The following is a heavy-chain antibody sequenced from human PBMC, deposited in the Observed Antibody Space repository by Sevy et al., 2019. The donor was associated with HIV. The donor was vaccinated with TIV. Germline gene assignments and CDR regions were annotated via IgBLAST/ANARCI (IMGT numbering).Heavy chain of an antibody. V-gene: IGHV3-7*01. CDR2: INKDESEK. Sequence: GGSLRLSCAASGFSFSWYWMSWVRQTPEKGLEWVANINKDESEKNYVDSVRGRFTISRDNAKNSLYLQMNSLRVDDTAVYYSATKGGWRPNYPFDTWGQGTMVTVSS. CDR1: GFSFSWYW. CDR3: ATKGGWRPNYPFDT. D-gene: IGHD2-15*01. J-gene: IGHJ3*02.